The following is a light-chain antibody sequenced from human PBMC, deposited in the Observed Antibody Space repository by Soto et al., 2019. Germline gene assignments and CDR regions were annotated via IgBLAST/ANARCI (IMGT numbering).Light chain of an antibody. V-gene: IGKV1-5*01. Sequence: DIQMSQSPSTLSASVGDRVTITCRASQSISTWLAWYQQKPGKAPKLLIYDASSLESGVPSRFSGSGSGTEFTLTIRSLQPDDFATYYCQQYNSYWTFGQGTKVDI. J-gene: IGKJ1*01. CDR3: QQYNSYWT. CDR2: DAS. CDR1: QSISTW.